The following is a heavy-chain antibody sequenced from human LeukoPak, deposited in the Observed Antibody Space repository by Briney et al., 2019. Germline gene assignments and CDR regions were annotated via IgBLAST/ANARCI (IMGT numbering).Heavy chain of an antibody. CDR1: GGSISSYY. CDR3: ARVSPITMVRGVITEPTDY. D-gene: IGHD3-10*01. CDR2: IYYSGST. V-gene: IGHV4-59*01. J-gene: IGHJ4*02. Sequence: SETLSLTCTVSGGSISSYYWSWIRQPPGKGLEWIGYIYYSGSTNYNPSLKSRVTISVDTSKNQFSLKLSSVTAADTAVYYCARVSPITMVRGVITEPTDYWGQGTLVTVSS.